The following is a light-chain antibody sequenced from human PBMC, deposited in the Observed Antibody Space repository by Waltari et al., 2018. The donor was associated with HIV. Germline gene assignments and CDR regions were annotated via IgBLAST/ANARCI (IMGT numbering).Light chain of an antibody. CDR3: QQYNAWPRT. Sequence: EIVMPQSPASLSVSPGERATLSCRASPSLRSDLAWYQHKPGQAPRVLIYDSSTRATGIPVRFSGSGSGTEFTLTISSLQSEDFATYYCQQYNAWPRTFGQGTKVEI. J-gene: IGKJ1*01. CDR2: DSS. CDR1: PSLRSD. V-gene: IGKV3-15*01.